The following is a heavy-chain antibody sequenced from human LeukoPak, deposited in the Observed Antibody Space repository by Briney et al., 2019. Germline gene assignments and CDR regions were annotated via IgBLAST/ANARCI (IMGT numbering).Heavy chain of an antibody. CDR2: INWNGGST. CDR3: ARDLPLAALAPGGY. J-gene: IGHJ4*02. CDR1: GFTFDDYG. D-gene: IGHD6-6*01. Sequence: VGSLRLSCAASGFTFDDYGMSWVRQAPGKGLEWVSGINWNGGSTGYADSVKGRFTISRDNAKNSLYLQMNSLRAEDTALYYCARDLPLAALAPGGYWGQGTLVTVSS. V-gene: IGHV3-20*04.